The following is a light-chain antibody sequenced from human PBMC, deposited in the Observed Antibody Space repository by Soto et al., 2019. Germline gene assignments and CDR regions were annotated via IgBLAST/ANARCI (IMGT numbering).Light chain of an antibody. J-gene: IGLJ2*01. CDR2: DVS. CDR3: CSYVASNTFK. CDR1: SSDFGGYNY. Sequence: QSALTQLRSVSGSPGQSVTISCTETSSDFGGYNYVSWYQQHPGKAPKLIIYDVSDRPSGVPDRFSGSKSGNAASLTISGLQPEDEADYYCCSYVASNTFKFGGGTKLTVL. V-gene: IGLV2-11*01.